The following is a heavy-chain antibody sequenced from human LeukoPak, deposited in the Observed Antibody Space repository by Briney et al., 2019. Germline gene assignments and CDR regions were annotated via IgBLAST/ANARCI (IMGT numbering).Heavy chain of an antibody. CDR1: GYTFTSYA. D-gene: IGHD3-10*01. Sequence: GASVNVSCKASGYTFTSYAMNWVRQAPGQGLEWMGWVNTNTGNPTYAQGFTGRFVFSLDASVSTAYLQISSLKAEDTAVYYCAREGGDYYGSGSYYEDYWGQGTPVTVSS. CDR2: VNTNTGNP. J-gene: IGHJ4*02. V-gene: IGHV7-4-1*02. CDR3: AREGGDYYGSGSYYEDY.